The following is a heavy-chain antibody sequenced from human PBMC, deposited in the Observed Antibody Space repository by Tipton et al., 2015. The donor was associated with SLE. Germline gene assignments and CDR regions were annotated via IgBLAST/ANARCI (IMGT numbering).Heavy chain of an antibody. Sequence: SLRLSCAASGFTFSSYAMHWVRQAPGKGLEWVAVISYDGSNKYYADSVKGRFTISRDNSKNTLYLQMNSLRAEDTAVYYCARETYGFRDLPRNYNYYGMDVWGQGTTVTVS. J-gene: IGHJ6*02. CDR3: ARETYGFRDLPRNYNYYGMDV. CDR1: GFTFSSYA. CDR2: ISYDGSNK. V-gene: IGHV3-30-3*01. D-gene: IGHD3-10*01.